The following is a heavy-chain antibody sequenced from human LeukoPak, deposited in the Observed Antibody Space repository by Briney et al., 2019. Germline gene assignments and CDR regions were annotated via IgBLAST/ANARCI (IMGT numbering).Heavy chain of an antibody. Sequence: PGRSLRLSCAASGFTFDDYAMHWVRQAPGKGLEWVSGISWNSGSIGYADSVKGRFTISRDNAKNSLYLQMNSLRAEDTAVYYCARGSHDRASGAFDIWGQGTMVTVSS. V-gene: IGHV3-9*01. CDR3: ARGSHDRASGAFDI. CDR2: ISWNSGSI. J-gene: IGHJ3*02. D-gene: IGHD3-22*01. CDR1: GFTFDDYA.